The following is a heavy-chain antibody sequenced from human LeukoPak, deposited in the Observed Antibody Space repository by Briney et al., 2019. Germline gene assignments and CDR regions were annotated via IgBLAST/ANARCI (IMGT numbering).Heavy chain of an antibody. CDR3: ARGHYGLGP. V-gene: IGHV4-59*01. Sequence: SETLSLTCTVSGGSISSYYWSWIRQPPGKGLEWIGYIYYSGSTNYNPSLKSRVTISVDTSKNQVSLKLTSVTAADTAVYYCARGHYGLGPWGQGTLVTVSS. CDR1: GGSISSYY. J-gene: IGHJ5*02. D-gene: IGHD3-10*01. CDR2: IYYSGST.